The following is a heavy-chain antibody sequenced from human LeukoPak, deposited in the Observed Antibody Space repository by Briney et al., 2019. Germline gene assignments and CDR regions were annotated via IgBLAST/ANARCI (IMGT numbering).Heavy chain of an antibody. CDR2: IISIFDTA. Sequence: SVKVSCKASGGTFISYAISWVRQAPGQGLEWMGGIISIFDTANYAQKFQGRVTITADKSTSTAYMELSSLRSEDTAVYSCASLDCSNTSCYDYWGQGTLVTVSS. J-gene: IGHJ4*02. D-gene: IGHD2-2*01. V-gene: IGHV1-69*06. CDR3: ASLDCSNTSCYDY. CDR1: GGTFISYA.